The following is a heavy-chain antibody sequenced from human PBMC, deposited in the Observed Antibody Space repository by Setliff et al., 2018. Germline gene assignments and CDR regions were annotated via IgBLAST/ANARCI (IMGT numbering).Heavy chain of an antibody. V-gene: IGHV5-10-1*01. CDR3: ARLGRERSTFAWLDA. CDR1: GYNFANHW. J-gene: IGHJ5*02. Sequence: GESLKISCQASGYNFANHWIAWVRLMPGKGLEYMGRIDLGDSYADYSPSFEGLVTISADKSRTTVYLQWTSLQASDTALYLCARLGRERSTFAWLDAWGQGTQVTVSS. D-gene: IGHD1-1*01. CDR2: IDLGDSYA.